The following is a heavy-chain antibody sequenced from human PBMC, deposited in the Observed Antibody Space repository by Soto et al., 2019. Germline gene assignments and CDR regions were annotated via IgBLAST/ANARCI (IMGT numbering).Heavy chain of an antibody. V-gene: IGHV4-39*02. D-gene: IGHD3-3*01. Sequence: SDTLSLTCTVSGGSISSSSYYWGWIRQPPGKGLEWIGSTHYSGSTYYNPSLKSRVTISVDTSKNQFSLKVRSVTAADTAVYYCAREYYDPPYYFDYWGQGTLVTVSS. CDR3: AREYYDPPYYFDY. J-gene: IGHJ4*02. CDR2: THYSGST. CDR1: GGSISSSSYY.